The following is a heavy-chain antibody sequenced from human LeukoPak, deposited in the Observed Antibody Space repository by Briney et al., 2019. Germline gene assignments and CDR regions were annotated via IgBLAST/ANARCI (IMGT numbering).Heavy chain of an antibody. Sequence: ASVKVSCKVSGYTLTELSMHWVRQAPGKGLERMGGFDPEDGETIYAQKFQGRVTMTEDTSTDTAYMELSSLRSEDTAVYYCATDRPSGGYKIDAFDIWGQGTMVTVSS. D-gene: IGHD3-10*01. CDR2: FDPEDGET. J-gene: IGHJ3*02. CDR3: ATDRPSGGYKIDAFDI. V-gene: IGHV1-24*01. CDR1: GYTLTELS.